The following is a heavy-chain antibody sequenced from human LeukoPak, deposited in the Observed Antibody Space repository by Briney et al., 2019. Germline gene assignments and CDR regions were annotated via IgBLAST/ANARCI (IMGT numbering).Heavy chain of an antibody. CDR3: ARIMDLIGVHFDF. V-gene: IGHV3-7*01. D-gene: IGHD2-21*01. CDR2: MKQDGGEI. J-gene: IGHJ4*02. CDR1: GFTFNKYW. Sequence: PGGSLRLSCVVSGFTFNKYWMSWVRQAPGKGLEWVATMKQDGGEIYYVDSVRGRFTISRDNVKNSLYLQMNSLRAEDTAMYCCARIMDLIGVHFDFWGQGTLVTVSS.